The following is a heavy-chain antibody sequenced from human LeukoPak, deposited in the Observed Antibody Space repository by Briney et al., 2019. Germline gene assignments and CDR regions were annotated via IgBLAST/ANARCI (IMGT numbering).Heavy chain of an antibody. Sequence: SETLSLICSVSGGSISSSSYYWGWIRQPPGKGLEWIGNIYYGGSTYYNPSLKSRVTISLDTSKNRFSLKLSSVTAADTAMYYCARSYSSSDHYYYYGMDVWGQGTTVTVSS. CDR1: GGSISSSSYY. CDR2: IYYGGST. V-gene: IGHV4-39*07. CDR3: ARSYSSSDHYYYYGMDV. D-gene: IGHD6-13*01. J-gene: IGHJ6*02.